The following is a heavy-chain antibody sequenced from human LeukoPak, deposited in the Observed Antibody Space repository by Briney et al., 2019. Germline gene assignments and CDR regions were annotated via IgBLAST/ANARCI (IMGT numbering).Heavy chain of an antibody. CDR1: GFTFSSYG. CDR3: AKAEAGGIDY. V-gene: IGHV3-30*18. D-gene: IGHD1-26*01. CDR2: ISYDGSNK. Sequence: GGSLRLSCAASGFTFSSYGMHWVRQAPGKGLEWVAVISYDGSNKCYADSVKGRFTISRDNSKNTLYLQMNSLRAEDTAVYYCAKAEAGGIDYWGQGTLVTVSS. J-gene: IGHJ4*02.